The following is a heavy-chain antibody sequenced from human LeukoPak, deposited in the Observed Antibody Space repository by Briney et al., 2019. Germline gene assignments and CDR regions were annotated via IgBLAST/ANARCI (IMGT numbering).Heavy chain of an antibody. J-gene: IGHJ4*02. CDR2: ISSGGGSI. D-gene: IGHD2-21*02. CDR3: ARVSGDSLDY. Sequence: GGSLRLSCAASGFTFSHFEGNWVRQAPGKGLEWVSYISSGGGSIYYADSVKGRFTISRDNAKNSLYLQMNSLRAEDTAVYYCARVSGDSLDYWGQGTLVTVSS. CDR1: GFTFSHFE. V-gene: IGHV3-48*03.